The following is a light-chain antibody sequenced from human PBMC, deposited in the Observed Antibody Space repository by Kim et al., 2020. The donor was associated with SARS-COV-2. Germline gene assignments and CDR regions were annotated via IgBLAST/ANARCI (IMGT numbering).Light chain of an antibody. V-gene: IGLV2-14*04. CDR2: DVS. J-gene: IGLJ1*01. Sequence: GQWVTSSCTGTSSDVGGYNYVSWYQQNPGKAPKLMIYDVSKRPSGVSNRFSGSKSGNTASLTISGLQAEDEADYYCSSYTSSSTWVFGTGTKVTVL. CDR1: SSDVGGYNY. CDR3: SSYTSSSTWV.